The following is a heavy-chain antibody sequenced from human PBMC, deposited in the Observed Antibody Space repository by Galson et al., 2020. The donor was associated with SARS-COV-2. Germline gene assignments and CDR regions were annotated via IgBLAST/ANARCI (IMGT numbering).Heavy chain of an antibody. CDR1: GYTFTGYY. CDR3: TGSQPGAFDI. Sequence: ASVQVTCKASGYTFTGYYMHWLRHAPAQGREWLGWINPDSGATNYAQRFQGRVTLTRDTYISTSYMELTRLRSDDTALYYCTGSQPGAFDIWGQGTVVTVSS. V-gene: IGHV1-2*02. J-gene: IGHJ3*02. CDR2: INPDSGAT. D-gene: IGHD2-2*01.